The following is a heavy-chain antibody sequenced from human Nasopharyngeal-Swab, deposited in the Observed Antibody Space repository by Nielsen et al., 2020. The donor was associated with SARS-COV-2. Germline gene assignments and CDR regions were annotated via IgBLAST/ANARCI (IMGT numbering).Heavy chain of an antibody. D-gene: IGHD6-13*01. V-gene: IGHV3-7*01. CDR2: INQDGSEQ. CDR1: GFTFSTYL. CDR3: ARDLAGSDY. J-gene: IGHJ4*02. Sequence: VGSLRLSCAASGFTFSTYLISWVRQAPGKGLEWVANINQDGSEQYYVDSVKGRFTISRDNAKTSLYLQMNSLRADDTAVYYCARDLAGSDYWGQGTLVTVSS.